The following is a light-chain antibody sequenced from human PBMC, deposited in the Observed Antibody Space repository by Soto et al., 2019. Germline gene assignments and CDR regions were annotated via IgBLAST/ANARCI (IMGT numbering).Light chain of an antibody. Sequence: AIQMTQSPSSLSASVGERVTITCRASQGIKNDLGWYQQKPGKAPKLMIYAASSLQSGVPSRFSGSGSGTDFTITISRLQPEDFATYYCLQDYNYPLTFGGGTKVEIK. CDR1: QGIKND. CDR3: LQDYNYPLT. V-gene: IGKV1-6*01. CDR2: AAS. J-gene: IGKJ4*01.